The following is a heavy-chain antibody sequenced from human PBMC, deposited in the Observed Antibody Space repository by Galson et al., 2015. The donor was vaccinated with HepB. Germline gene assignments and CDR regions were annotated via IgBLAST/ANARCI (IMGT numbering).Heavy chain of an antibody. Sequence: QSGAEVKKPGESLKISCKGSGYNFASYWIGWVRQMPGRGLEWMGIIYPGDADARYSPSFQGQVTISADKSTSTAFLRWSSLKASDTAMYYCARRRVYSSSWFGNPFDIWGQGTMVTVSS. CDR1: GYNFASYW. J-gene: IGHJ3*02. CDR3: ARRRVYSSSWFGNPFDI. V-gene: IGHV5-51*03. CDR2: IYPGDADA. D-gene: IGHD6-13*01.